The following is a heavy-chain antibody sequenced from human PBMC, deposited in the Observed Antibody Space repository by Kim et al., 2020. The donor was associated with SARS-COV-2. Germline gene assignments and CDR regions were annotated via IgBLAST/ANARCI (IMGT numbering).Heavy chain of an antibody. V-gene: IGHV1-69*04. D-gene: IGHD5-18*01. CDR3: AREGDTAIIDYYYFGMDV. CDR1: GGTFSTYT. Sequence: SVKVSCKASGGTFSTYTNTWVRQAPGQGLEWMGRIIPILGITTYAQKFQARVTITADKSTSTAYMELSSLTSEDTAIYFCAREGDTAIIDYYYFGMDVWGQGTTVTVSS. CDR2: IIPILGIT. J-gene: IGHJ6*02.